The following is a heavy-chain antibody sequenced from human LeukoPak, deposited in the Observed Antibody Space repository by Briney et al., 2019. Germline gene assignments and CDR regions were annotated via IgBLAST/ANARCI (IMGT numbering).Heavy chain of an antibody. CDR3: ARGSGYSYSFTGRERTKSRLDY. D-gene: IGHD5-18*01. J-gene: IGHJ4*02. V-gene: IGHV3-30*03. CDR2: ISFDGSNK. Sequence: GGSLRLSCAASGFTFSNYGMHWVRQAPGKGLEWVAVISFDGSNKYYADSVKGRFTVSRDSSKNTLYLQMNSLRAADTAVYYCARGSGYSYSFTGRERTKSRLDYWGQGTLVTVSS. CDR1: GFTFSNYG.